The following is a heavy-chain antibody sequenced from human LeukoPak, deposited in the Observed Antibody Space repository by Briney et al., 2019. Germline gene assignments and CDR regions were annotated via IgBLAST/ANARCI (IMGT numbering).Heavy chain of an antibody. J-gene: IGHJ4*02. CDR3: ARDGTGPYYFDY. CDR2: IYSGGST. D-gene: IGHD1-7*01. V-gene: IGHV3-66*01. CDR1: EFIVSANY. Sequence: GGSLRLSCAASEFIVSANYMSWVRQAPGKGLEWVSLIYSGGSTYYADSVKGRFTISRDNSKNTLYLQMNSLRAEDTAVYYCARDGTGPYYFDYWGQGTLVTVSS.